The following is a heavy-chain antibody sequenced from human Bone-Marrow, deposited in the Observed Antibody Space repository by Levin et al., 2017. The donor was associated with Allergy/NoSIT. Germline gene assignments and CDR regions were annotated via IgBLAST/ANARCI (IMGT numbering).Heavy chain of an antibody. CDR1: GMPFSSYA. J-gene: IGHJ4*02. CDR2: ISVYGSPT. D-gene: IGHD3-16*01. CDR3: AREGPGGAPHDS. Sequence: GESLKISCTASGMPFSSYAMHWVRLAPGKGLEWVALISVYGSPTFYADSVRGRFTISRDDSRNTLYLQMNSLRPEDTAVYYCAREGPGGAPHDSWGKGTLVTVSS. V-gene: IGHV3-30*04.